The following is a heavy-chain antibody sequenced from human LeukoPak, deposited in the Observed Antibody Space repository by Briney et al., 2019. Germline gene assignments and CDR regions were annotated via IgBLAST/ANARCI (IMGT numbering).Heavy chain of an antibody. CDR1: GGSISSGDYY. D-gene: IGHD3-10*01. J-gene: IGHJ6*02. CDR3: ARAGNNMVRGESTTVGMDV. V-gene: IGHV4-30-4*01. CDR2: IYYSGST. Sequence: PSETLSLTCTVSGGSISSGDYYWSWIRQPPGKGLEWIGYIYYSGSTYYNPSLKSRVTISVDTSKNQFSLKLSSVTAADTAVYYCARAGNNMVRGESTTVGMDVWGQGTTVTVSS.